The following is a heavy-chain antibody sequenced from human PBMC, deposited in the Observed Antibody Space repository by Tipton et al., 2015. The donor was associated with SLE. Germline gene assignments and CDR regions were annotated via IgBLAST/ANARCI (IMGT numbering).Heavy chain of an antibody. D-gene: IGHD3-22*01. CDR1: GVSMSRGSDH. V-gene: IGHV4-61*02. CDR2: IYTSGNT. Sequence: TLSLTCTVSGVSMSRGSDHWSWIRQSAGKGLEWIGRIYTSGNTNYNPSLKSRVTLSVDSSRNQFSLKLSSVTAADTAMYYCARDRGLRYYSDGGDYWHLGGFDPWGPGTLVTVSS. J-gene: IGHJ5*02. CDR3: ARDRGLRYYSDGGDYWHLGGFDP.